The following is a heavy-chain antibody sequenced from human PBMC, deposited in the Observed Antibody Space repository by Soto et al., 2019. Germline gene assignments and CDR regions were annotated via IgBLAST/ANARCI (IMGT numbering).Heavy chain of an antibody. J-gene: IGHJ4*02. Sequence: GGSLRLSCGASGFTFNGYWMSWVRQAPGKGLEWVANIKPDGTKKYYVDSLEGRFTISRDNAKSSLFLQMNSLRAGDTALYYCVRGSVQQPGIDYWGQGTLVTVSS. V-gene: IGHV3-7*01. D-gene: IGHD6-13*01. CDR3: VRGSVQQPGIDY. CDR2: IKPDGTKK. CDR1: GFTFNGYW.